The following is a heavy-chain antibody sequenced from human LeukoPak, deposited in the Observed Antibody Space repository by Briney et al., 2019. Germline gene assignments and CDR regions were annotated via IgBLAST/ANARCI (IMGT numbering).Heavy chain of an antibody. J-gene: IGHJ4*02. CDR1: GYTFTGYY. V-gene: IGHV1-2*02. CDR2: INPNSGGT. CDR3: ARDTGADFWSGYTFDY. D-gene: IGHD3-3*01. Sequence: ASVKVSCKASGYTFTGYYTHWVRQAPGQGLEWMGWINPNSGGTNYAQKFQGRVTMTRDTSISTAYMELSRLRSDDTAVYYCARDTGADFWSGYTFDYWGQGTLVTVSS.